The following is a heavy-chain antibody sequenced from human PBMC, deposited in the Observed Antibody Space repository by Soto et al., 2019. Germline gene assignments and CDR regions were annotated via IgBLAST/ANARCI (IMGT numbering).Heavy chain of an antibody. J-gene: IGHJ5*02. CDR3: ARSAGWYAIHA. Sequence: QVQLQESGPGLVKPSGTLSLTCAVSGDSVSSPYYWCWVRQSPGKGLEWIGEVFHTGTTSYNPSLSSGVTISMDKSINQFSLDLSSVTAADTAVYYCARSAGWYAIHAWGPGTLIIVSS. V-gene: IGHV4-4*02. CDR2: VFHTGTT. CDR1: GDSVSSPYY. D-gene: IGHD6-19*01.